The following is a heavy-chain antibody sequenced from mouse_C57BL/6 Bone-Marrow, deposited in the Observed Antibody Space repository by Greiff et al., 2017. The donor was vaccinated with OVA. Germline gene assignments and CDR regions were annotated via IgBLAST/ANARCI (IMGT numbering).Heavy chain of an antibody. V-gene: IGHV1-58*01. CDR2: IYIGNGYT. Sequence: EVKVEESGAELVRPGSSVKMSCKTSGYTFTSYGINWVKQKPGQGLEWIGYIYIGNGYTEYNEKFKGKATLTSDTSSSTAYMQLSSLTSEDSAIYFCARWITTARYFDVWGTGTTVTVSS. CDR3: ARWITTARYFDV. J-gene: IGHJ1*03. D-gene: IGHD1-2*01. CDR1: GYTFTSYG.